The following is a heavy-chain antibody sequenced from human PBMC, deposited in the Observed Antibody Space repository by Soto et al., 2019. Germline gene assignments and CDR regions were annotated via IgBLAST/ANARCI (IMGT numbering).Heavy chain of an antibody. CDR3: ARIVVGVTAVY. J-gene: IGHJ4*02. Sequence: SETLSLTCTVSGDSVSSDNYLWTWIRQPPGEALEWIAYISYTGDTNYNPSLNSRVTISVELSTNQFSLKLTSVTAPDTAFYFCARIVVGVTAVYLCQGTLLAVSS. CDR1: GDSVSSDNYL. D-gene: IGHD1-26*01. V-gene: IGHV4-61*01. CDR2: ISYTGDT.